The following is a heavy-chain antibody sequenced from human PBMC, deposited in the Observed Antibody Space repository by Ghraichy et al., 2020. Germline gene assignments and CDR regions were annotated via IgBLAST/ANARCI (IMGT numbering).Heavy chain of an antibody. CDR2: INSDGSST. V-gene: IGHV3-74*03. D-gene: IGHD1-26*01. Sequence: ETLSLTCAASGFTFSSYWMHWVRQAPGKGLVWVSRINSDGSSTTYADSVKGRFTISRDNAKNTLYLQMNSLRAEDTAVYFCATVSRKWELDYWGQGTLVTVSS. J-gene: IGHJ4*02. CDR1: GFTFSSYW. CDR3: ATVSRKWELDY.